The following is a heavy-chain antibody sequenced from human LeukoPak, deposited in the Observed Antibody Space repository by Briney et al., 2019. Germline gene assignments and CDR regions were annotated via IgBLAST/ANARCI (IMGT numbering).Heavy chain of an antibody. CDR1: GGSFSGYY. CDR3: AREKRIGGYSYGWVYYFDY. D-gene: IGHD5-18*01. CDR2: INHSGST. J-gene: IGHJ4*02. Sequence: SETLSLTCAVYGGSFSGYYWSWIRQPPGKGLEWIGEINHSGSTNYNPSLKSRVTISVDTSKNQFSLKLSSVTAADTAVYYCAREKRIGGYSYGWVYYFDYWAREPWSPSPQ. V-gene: IGHV4-34*01.